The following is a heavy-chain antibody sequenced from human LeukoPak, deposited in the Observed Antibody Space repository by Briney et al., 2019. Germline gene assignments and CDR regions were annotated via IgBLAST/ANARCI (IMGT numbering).Heavy chain of an antibody. Sequence: ASVKVSCKASGYTFTGYYMHWVRQAPGQGLEWMGWINPNSGGTNYAQEFQGRVTMTRDTSISTAYMELSRLRSDDTAVYYCARGEYYDFWSGSTNYFDYWGQGTLVTVSS. CDR2: INPNSGGT. CDR1: GYTFTGYY. D-gene: IGHD3-3*01. J-gene: IGHJ4*02. CDR3: ARGEYYDFWSGSTNYFDY. V-gene: IGHV1-2*02.